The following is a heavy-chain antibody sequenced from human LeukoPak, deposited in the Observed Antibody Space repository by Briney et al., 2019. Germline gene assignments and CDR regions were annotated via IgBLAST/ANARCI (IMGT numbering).Heavy chain of an antibody. CDR1: GGSISSYY. D-gene: IGHD6-13*01. Sequence: KASETLSLTCTVSGGSISSYYWSWIRQPAGKGLEWIGRIYTSGSTNYNPSLKSRVTMSVDTSKNQFSLKLSSVTAADTAVYYCARARIAAAENWYFDLWGRGTLVTVSS. CDR2: IYTSGST. CDR3: ARARIAAAENWYFDL. V-gene: IGHV4-4*07. J-gene: IGHJ2*01.